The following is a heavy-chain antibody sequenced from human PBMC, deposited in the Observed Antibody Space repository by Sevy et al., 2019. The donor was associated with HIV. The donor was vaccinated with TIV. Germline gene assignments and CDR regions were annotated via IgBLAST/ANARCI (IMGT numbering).Heavy chain of an antibody. Sequence: SETLSLTWTVSGGSISNNNYYWVWIRQPPGKGLEWIGSIYYNGRTYYNPSLKSRVTIYVDTSKNQFSLRLTSVTAADMAVYYCARLTIFGVPTENWFDPWGQGTLVTVSS. CDR3: ARLTIFGVPTENWFDP. V-gene: IGHV4-39*01. D-gene: IGHD3-3*01. J-gene: IGHJ5*02. CDR1: GGSISNNNYY. CDR2: IYYNGRT.